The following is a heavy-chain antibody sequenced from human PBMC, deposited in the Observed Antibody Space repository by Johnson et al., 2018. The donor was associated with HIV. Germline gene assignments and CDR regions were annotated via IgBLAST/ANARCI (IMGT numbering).Heavy chain of an antibody. CDR3: ARTRWADDAFDG. CDR1: GFSFSTYW. V-gene: IGHV3-74*03. J-gene: IGHJ3*01. D-gene: IGHD1-26*01. CDR2: IDTEGSGT. Sequence: VQLVESGGGVVQPGRSLRLSCAASGFSFSTYWMHWVRRVPGKGLVWVSRIDTEGSGTTYADSVKGRFTISRDNAKNTVYLQMIRLRAEDMAVYYCARTRWADDAFDGWGQGTMVTVSS.